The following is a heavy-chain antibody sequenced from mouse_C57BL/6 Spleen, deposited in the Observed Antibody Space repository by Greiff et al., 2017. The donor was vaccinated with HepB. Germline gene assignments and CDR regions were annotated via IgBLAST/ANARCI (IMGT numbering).Heavy chain of an antibody. J-gene: IGHJ3*01. CDR3: AREDYYGSSLFAY. D-gene: IGHD1-1*01. V-gene: IGHV1-63*01. CDR2: IYPGGGYT. CDR1: GYTFTNYW. Sequence: VQLQQSGAELVRPGTSVKMSCKASGYTFTNYWIGWAKQRPGHGLEWIGDIYPGGGYTNYNEKFKGKATLTADNSSSTAYMQFSSLTSEDSAIYYCAREDYYGSSLFAYWGQGTLVTVSA.